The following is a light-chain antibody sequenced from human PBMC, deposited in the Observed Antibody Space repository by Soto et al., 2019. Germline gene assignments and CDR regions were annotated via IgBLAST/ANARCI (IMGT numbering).Light chain of an antibody. CDR3: AAWDDSLNGPYVV. J-gene: IGLJ2*01. CDR1: SSNIGSNT. V-gene: IGLV1-44*01. Sequence: QSVLTQPPSASGTPGQRVTISCSGSSSNIGSNTVNWYQQLPGTAPKLRIYSNNQRPSGVPDRFSGSKSGTSASLAISGLQSEDEADYYCAAWDDSLNGPYVVFGGWTKLTVL. CDR2: SNN.